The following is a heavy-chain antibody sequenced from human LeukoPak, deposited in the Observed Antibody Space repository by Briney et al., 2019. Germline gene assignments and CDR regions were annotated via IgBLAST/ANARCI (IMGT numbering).Heavy chain of an antibody. CDR1: GFTFSSYA. D-gene: IGHD6-13*01. Sequence: GGSLRLSCAASGFTFSSYAMSWVRQAPGKGLEWVSAISGSGGSTYYADSVKGRFTISRDNSKNTLYLQMNSLRAEDTAVYYCASSHLSIAAAGTFAYWGQGTLVTVSS. V-gene: IGHV3-23*01. J-gene: IGHJ4*02. CDR2: ISGSGGST. CDR3: ASSHLSIAAAGTFAY.